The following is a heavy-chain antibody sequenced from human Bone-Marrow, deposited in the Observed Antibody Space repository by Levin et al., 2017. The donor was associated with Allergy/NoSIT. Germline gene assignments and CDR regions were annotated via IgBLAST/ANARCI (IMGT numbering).Heavy chain of an antibody. V-gene: IGHV3-7*03. Sequence: PGGSLRLSCEASGFTFKNYWMAWVRQAPGKGLEWVANIKEDGSETSYVDSVKGRFTISRDNGEKSLFLQMNSLRADDTAVYYCARVSDFWNGLVAYYYYYMDVWGKGTTVTVSS. CDR1: GFTFKNYW. D-gene: IGHD3-3*01. J-gene: IGHJ6*03. CDR3: ARVSDFWNGLVAYYYYYMDV. CDR2: IKEDGSET.